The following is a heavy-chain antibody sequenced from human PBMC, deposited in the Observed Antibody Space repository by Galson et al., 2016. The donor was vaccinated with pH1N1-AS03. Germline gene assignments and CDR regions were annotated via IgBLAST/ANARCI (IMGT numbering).Heavy chain of an antibody. V-gene: IGHV1-2*04. CDR1: GYIFTGFY. CDR2: INTDSGVT. D-gene: IGHD2-2*01. Sequence: SVKVSCKASGYIFTGFYVHWERQAPGQGLEWMGWINTDSGVTNYAQKFEAWVTMTRDTSVSTAYMELYGLKSDDTAVYYCARDPRGPCTSATCPTTYYFGMDVWGQGTTVIVSS. J-gene: IGHJ6*02. CDR3: ARDPRGPCTSATCPTTYYFGMDV.